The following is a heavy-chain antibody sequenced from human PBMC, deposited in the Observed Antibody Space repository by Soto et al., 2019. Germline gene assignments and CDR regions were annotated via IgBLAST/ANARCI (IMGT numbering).Heavy chain of an antibody. Sequence: QVQLVESGGGLVKPGGSLRLSCVASGITFGDYYMTWVRQAPGKGLEWLSYIISSGGIKYYADSVKGRFTISRDNGKKSLYLQMNSLRVDDTVVYYCARAQHEQMSFDWWGPGTLVTVSS. D-gene: IGHD6-13*01. CDR2: IISSGGIK. V-gene: IGHV3-11*01. CDR1: GITFGDYY. CDR3: ARAQHEQMSFDW. J-gene: IGHJ4*02.